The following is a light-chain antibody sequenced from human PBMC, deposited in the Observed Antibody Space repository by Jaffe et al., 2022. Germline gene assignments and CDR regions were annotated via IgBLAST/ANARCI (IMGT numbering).Light chain of an antibody. V-gene: IGLV2-8*01. J-gene: IGLJ2*01. CDR3: SSYTGSSNFV. CDR1: SSDLGGYNS. Sequence: QSALTQPPSASGSPGQSVTISCTGASSDLGGYNSVSWYQQHPGKAPKLMIYEVNKRPSGVPDRFSGSKSGSTASLTVSGLQAEDEADYYCSSYTGSSNFVFGGGTKLTVL. CDR2: EVN.